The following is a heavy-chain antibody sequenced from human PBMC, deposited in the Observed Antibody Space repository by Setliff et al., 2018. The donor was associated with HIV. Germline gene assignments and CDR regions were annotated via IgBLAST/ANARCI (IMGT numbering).Heavy chain of an antibody. J-gene: IGHJ4*02. CDR2: IIPIFGTA. CDR3: ARATEYYGSGSYYRVFAY. Sequence: SVKVSCKASGGTFSSYAISWVRQAPGQGLEWMGGIIPIFGTANYAQKFQGRVTITTDESTSTAYMELSSLRSEDTAVYYCARATEYYGSGSYYRVFAYWGQGTLVTVS. CDR1: GGTFSSYA. V-gene: IGHV1-69*05. D-gene: IGHD3-10*01.